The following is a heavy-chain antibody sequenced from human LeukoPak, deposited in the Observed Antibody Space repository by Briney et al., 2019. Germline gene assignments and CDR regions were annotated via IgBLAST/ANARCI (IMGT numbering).Heavy chain of an antibody. V-gene: IGHV3-7*04. CDR3: ARALVGATPYYYGMDV. CDR2: IKQDGSEK. Sequence: GGSLRLSCAASGFTFSSYGMSWVRQAPGKGLEWVANIKQDGSEKYYVDSVKGRFTISRDNAKNSLYLQMNSLRAEDTAVYYCARALVGATPYYYGMDVWGQGTTVTVSS. D-gene: IGHD1-26*01. J-gene: IGHJ6*02. CDR1: GFTFSSYG.